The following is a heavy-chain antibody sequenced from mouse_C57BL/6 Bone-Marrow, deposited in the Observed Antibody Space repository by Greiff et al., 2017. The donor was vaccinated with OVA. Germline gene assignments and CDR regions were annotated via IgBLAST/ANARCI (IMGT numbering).Heavy chain of an antibody. Sequence: EVMLVESGGDLVKPGGSLKLSCAASVFTFSSYGMSWVRQTPDKRLEWVATISSGGSYTYYPDSVKGRFTISRDNAKNTLYLQMSSLKSEDTAMYYCARHRGVLLDYWGQGTTLTVSS. D-gene: IGHD2-14*01. J-gene: IGHJ2*01. CDR2: ISSGGSYT. V-gene: IGHV5-6*01. CDR3: ARHRGVLLDY. CDR1: VFTFSSYG.